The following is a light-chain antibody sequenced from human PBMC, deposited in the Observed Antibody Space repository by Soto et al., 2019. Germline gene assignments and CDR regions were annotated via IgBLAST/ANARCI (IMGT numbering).Light chain of an antibody. CDR2: ATS. CDR3: QKYNSVPLT. CDR1: QGIAPY. Sequence: DVQMTQSPSSLSAFVGDRVTITCRASQGIAPYLDWFQQKPGKVPKLMIYATSTLQSGVPSRFSGSGSGTDFTLTINSLQPEDVGTYYCQKYNSVPLTFGGGTKVEIK. J-gene: IGKJ4*01. V-gene: IGKV1-27*01.